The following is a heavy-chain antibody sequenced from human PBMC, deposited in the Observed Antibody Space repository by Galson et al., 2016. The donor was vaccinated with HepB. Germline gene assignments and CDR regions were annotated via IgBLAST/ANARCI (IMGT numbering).Heavy chain of an antibody. CDR2: ISYDGSVK. CDR1: GFNFRGYS. CDR3: ARDLVEMATIGILDS. Sequence: SLRLSCAASGFNFRGYSMHWVRQAPGKGLQWVALISYDGSVKNYAGPVEGRFTISRDNSKNTLYLQVNGLSREDTAIYYCARDLVEMATIGILDSWGQGTLVTVSS. D-gene: IGHD5-24*01. V-gene: IGHV3-30*04. J-gene: IGHJ4*02.